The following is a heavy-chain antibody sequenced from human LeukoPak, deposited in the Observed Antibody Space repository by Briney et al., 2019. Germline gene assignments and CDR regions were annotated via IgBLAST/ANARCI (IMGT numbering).Heavy chain of an antibody. D-gene: IGHD3-3*01. CDR1: GFTFSIYW. V-gene: IGHV3-74*01. CDR2: INTDGSST. J-gene: IGHJ4*02. Sequence: GGSLRLSCAASGFTFSIYWMHWVRQAPGKGLVWVSRINTDGSSTSYADSVKGRFTISRDNAKNTLYLQMNSLRAEDTAVYSCARGDYDFWSGPTHYDYWGQGILVTVSS. CDR3: ARGDYDFWSGPTHYDY.